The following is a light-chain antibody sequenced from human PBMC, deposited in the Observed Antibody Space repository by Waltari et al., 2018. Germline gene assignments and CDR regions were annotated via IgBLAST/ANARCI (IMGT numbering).Light chain of an antibody. CDR2: EGG. CDR1: SIGSYS. CDR3: QVTHTSGDPSYV. Sequence: SSVLIQPPSVAVAPGQTTSITCGGDSIGSYSVHWYRQRPGQAPEVVVCEGGDRPSGIPARFSAFNSGNTATLTISRVEAVDEADYYCQVTHTSGDPSYVFGSGTKVTVL. J-gene: IGLJ1*01. V-gene: IGLV3-21*02.